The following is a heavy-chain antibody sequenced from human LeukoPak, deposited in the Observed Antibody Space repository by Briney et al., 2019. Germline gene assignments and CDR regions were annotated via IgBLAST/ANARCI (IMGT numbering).Heavy chain of an antibody. CDR3: ARGPLSYYDSSGYYWFDP. CDR1: GGSFSGYY. J-gene: IGHJ5*02. Sequence: PSETLSLTCAVYGGSFSGYYWSWIRQPPGKGLEWIGEINHSGSTNYNPSLKSRVTISVDTSKNQFSLKLSSVTAADTAVYYCARGPLSYYDSSGYYWFDPWGQGTLVTVSS. V-gene: IGHV4-34*01. CDR2: INHSGST. D-gene: IGHD3-22*01.